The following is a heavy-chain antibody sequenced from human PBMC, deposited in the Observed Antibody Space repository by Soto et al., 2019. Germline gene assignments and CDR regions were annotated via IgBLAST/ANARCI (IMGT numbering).Heavy chain of an antibody. J-gene: IGHJ5*02. V-gene: IGHV4-39*01. CDR2: IYYGGST. CDR1: GGSISSISYY. Sequence: SETLSLTCTGSGGSISSISYYWGWIRQPPGKGLEWIGSIYYGGSTFYNPSLKSRVTISVDRSKNQFSLKLSSVTAADTAVYYCARQAENYYGAGSYYTLNRLDPWGQGTSVPVSS. D-gene: IGHD3-10*01. CDR3: ARQAENYYGAGSYYTLNRLDP.